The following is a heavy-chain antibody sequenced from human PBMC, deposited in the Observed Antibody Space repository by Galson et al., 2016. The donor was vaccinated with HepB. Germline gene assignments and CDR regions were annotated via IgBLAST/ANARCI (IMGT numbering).Heavy chain of an antibody. V-gene: IGHV1-69*06. CDR1: GGTFSTYA. Sequence: SVKVSCKASGGTFSTYAISWVRQAPGQGLEWMRGIIPIFGTANYAQKFQGRVTITADKSTITAYMELSSLRSEDTAVYYCARSPTGELLVEGLLAHYYYYMDVWGKGTTVTVSS. CDR3: ARSPTGELLVEGLLAHYYYYMDV. CDR2: IIPIFGTA. D-gene: IGHD1-7*01. J-gene: IGHJ6*03.